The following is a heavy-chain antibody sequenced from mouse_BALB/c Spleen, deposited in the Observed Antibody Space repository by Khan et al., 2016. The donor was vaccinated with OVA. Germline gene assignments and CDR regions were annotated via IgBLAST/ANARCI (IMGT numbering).Heavy chain of an antibody. CDR2: IWGGGST. CDR3: AKQIWSPYYGMDY. V-gene: IGHV2-6-5*01. J-gene: IGHJ4*01. D-gene: IGHD1-1*02. CDR1: GFSLTDHG. Sequence: VQLVESGPGLLAPSQSLSITCTVSGFSLTDHGVSLIRQPPRKGLEGLGVIWGGGSTYSNSVLKSRLNISKDNSKTQVFLKMNSLQTDDTAMYYCAKQIWSPYYGMDYWGQGTSVTVSS.